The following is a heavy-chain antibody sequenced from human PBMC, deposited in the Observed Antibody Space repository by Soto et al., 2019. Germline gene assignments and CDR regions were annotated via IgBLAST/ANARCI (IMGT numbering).Heavy chain of an antibody. Sequence: QVQLVQSGAEVKKPGASVKVSCKASGYTFTSYYMHWVRQAPGQGLEWSGIINPSGGSTSYAQKFQGRVTMTRDTSTGTVYMELSSLRSEDTAVYYWARDQGIDGMDVWGQGTTVTVSS. CDR1: GYTFTSYY. J-gene: IGHJ6*02. CDR2: INPSGGST. V-gene: IGHV1-46*01. CDR3: ARDQGIDGMDV.